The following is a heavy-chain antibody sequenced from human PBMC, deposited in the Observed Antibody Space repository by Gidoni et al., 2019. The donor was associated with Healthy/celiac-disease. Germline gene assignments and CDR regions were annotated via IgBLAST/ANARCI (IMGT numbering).Heavy chain of an antibody. CDR1: GYSISSGYY. J-gene: IGHJ4*02. CDR3: ARDTVVGATSNYFDY. CDR2: IYHSGST. D-gene: IGHD1-26*01. V-gene: IGHV4-38-2*02. Sequence: QVQLQESGPGLVKPSETLSLTCTVSGYSISSGYYWGWIRQPPGKGLEWIGSIYHSGSTCYNPSLKSRVTISVDTSKNQFSLKLSSVTAADTAVYYCARDTVVGATSNYFDYWGQGTLVTVSS.